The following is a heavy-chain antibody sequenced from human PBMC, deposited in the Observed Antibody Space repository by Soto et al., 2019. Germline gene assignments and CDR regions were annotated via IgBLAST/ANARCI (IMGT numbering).Heavy chain of an antibody. CDR2: IWYDGSNK. V-gene: IGHV3-33*01. CDR1: GFTFSSYG. CDR3: ARGQRRGSGSYSPFFDY. Sequence: GGSLRLSCAASGFTFSSYGMHWVRQAPGKGLEWVAVIWYDGSNKYYADSVKGRFTISRDNSKNTLYLQMNSLRAEDTAVYYCARGQRRGSGSYSPFFDYWGQGTLVTVSS. J-gene: IGHJ4*02. D-gene: IGHD3-10*01.